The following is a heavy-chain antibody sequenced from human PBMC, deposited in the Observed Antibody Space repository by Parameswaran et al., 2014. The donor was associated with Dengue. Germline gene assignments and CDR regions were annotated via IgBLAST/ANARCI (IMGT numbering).Heavy chain of an antibody. D-gene: IGHD2-2*01. J-gene: IGHJ4*02. CDR3: ARARFVVVPAANTDY. Sequence: VRQAPGKGLEWVSSISSSSSYIYYADSVKGRFTISRDNAKNSLYLQMNSLRAEDTAVYYCARARFVVVPAANTDYWGQGTLVTVSS. V-gene: IGHV3-21*01. CDR2: ISSSSSYI.